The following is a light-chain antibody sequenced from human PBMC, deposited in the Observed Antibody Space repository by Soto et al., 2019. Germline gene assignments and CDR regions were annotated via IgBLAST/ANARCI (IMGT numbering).Light chain of an antibody. Sequence: EIVMRQSPATLSVAPGERATLSCTASQSVSSNLAWYQQKPGQAPRLLIYDTSNRATGIPARFSGSGSGTDFTLTISSLEPEDFAVYYCQQRSNWPLTFGQGTKVDIK. CDR3: QQRSNWPLT. CDR1: QSVSSN. CDR2: DTS. J-gene: IGKJ1*01. V-gene: IGKV3-11*01.